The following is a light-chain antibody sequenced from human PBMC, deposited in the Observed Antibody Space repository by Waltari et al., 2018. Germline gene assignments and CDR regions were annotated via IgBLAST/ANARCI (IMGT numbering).Light chain of an antibody. CDR1: STDIGAYSY. Sequence: QSALTQPASVSGSLGQSITISCTGTSTDIGAYSYVSWYQQYPGQAPRLIISEVSNRPAGISIRFSGAKSGNTASLPISGLQAEDEADYYCNSDTRNSLFVFGSGTKVTVL. J-gene: IGLJ1*01. CDR2: EVS. CDR3: NSDTRNSLFV. V-gene: IGLV2-14*01.